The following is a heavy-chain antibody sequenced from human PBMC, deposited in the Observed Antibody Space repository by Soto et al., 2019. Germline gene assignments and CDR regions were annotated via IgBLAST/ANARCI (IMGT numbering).Heavy chain of an antibody. Sequence: QLQLQESGSGLVKPSQTLPLTCAVSGGSISSGGYSWSWIRQPPGKGLEWIGYIYHSGSTYYNPSLKSRVTISVDRSKNQFSLKLSSVTAADTAVYYCARDALGGPGGYWGQGTLVTVSS. D-gene: IGHD2-15*01. CDR2: IYHSGST. J-gene: IGHJ4*02. V-gene: IGHV4-30-2*01. CDR1: GGSISSGGYS. CDR3: ARDALGGPGGY.